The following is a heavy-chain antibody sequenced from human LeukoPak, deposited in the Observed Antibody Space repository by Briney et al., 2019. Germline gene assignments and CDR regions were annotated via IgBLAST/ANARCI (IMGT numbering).Heavy chain of an antibody. J-gene: IGHJ4*02. CDR2: INQDGTTI. Sequence: GGSLRLSCAASRFTFSSYAMSWVRQAPGKGLEWVANINQDGTTINYGDFVRGRFTISRDNARNSLYLQMTSLRAEDTALYYCATDRGYSTFDYWGQGTLVTVSS. CDR1: RFTFSSYA. D-gene: IGHD6-13*01. CDR3: ATDRGYSTFDY. V-gene: IGHV3-7*01.